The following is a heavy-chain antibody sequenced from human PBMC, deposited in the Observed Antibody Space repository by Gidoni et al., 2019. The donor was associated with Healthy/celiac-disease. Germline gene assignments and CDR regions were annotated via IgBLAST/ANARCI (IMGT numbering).Heavy chain of an antibody. J-gene: IGHJ3*02. CDR2: IYDSGST. CDR3: ARGVTIFGVVILEAFDI. Sequence: QVQLQESGPGLVKPSQTLSLTCTVSGGSISSGGYYWSWIRQHPGKGLEWIGYIYDSGSTFYNPSLKSRVTISVDTSKNQFSLKLSSVTAADTAVYYCARGVTIFGVVILEAFDIWGQGTMVTVSS. D-gene: IGHD3-3*01. CDR1: GGSISSGGYY. V-gene: IGHV4-31*03.